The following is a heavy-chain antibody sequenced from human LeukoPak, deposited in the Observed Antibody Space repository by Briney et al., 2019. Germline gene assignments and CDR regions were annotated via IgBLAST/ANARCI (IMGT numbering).Heavy chain of an antibody. CDR2: IIPIFGTA. J-gene: IGHJ5*02. V-gene: IGHV1-69*05. Sequence: ASVKVSCKASGGTFSSYAISWVRQAPGQGLEWMGGIIPIFGTANYAQKFQGRVTITTDESTSTAYMELSSLRSEGTAVYYCARDQVGAARPVSNWFDPWGQGTLVTVSS. CDR1: GGTFSSYA. D-gene: IGHD6-6*01. CDR3: ARDQVGAARPVSNWFDP.